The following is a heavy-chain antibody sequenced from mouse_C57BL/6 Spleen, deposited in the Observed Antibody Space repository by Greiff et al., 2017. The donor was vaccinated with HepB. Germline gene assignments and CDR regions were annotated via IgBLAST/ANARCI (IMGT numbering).Heavy chain of an antibody. V-gene: IGHV1-47*01. CDR3: ARGHYGSSAPFAY. D-gene: IGHD1-1*01. CDR1: GYTFTTYP. Sequence: VKLMESGAELVKPGASVKMSCKASGYTFTTYPIEWMKQNHGKSLEWIGNFHPYNDDTKYNEKFKGKATLTVEKSSSTVYLELSRLTSDDSAVYYCARGHYGSSAPFAYWGQGTLVTVSA. CDR2: FHPYNDDT. J-gene: IGHJ3*01.